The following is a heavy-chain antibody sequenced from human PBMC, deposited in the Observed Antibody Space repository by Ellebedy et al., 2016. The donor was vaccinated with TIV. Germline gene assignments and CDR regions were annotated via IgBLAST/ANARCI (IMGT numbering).Heavy chain of an antibody. J-gene: IGHJ4*02. Sequence: SETLSLTCAVSGASISSGGYSWSWIRQPPGKGLEWIGYMYHGWGTYYNPSLRSRVTISVDTSKNQFSLKLSSVTAADTAVYYCARFSNVGGLSYWGQGTLVTVSS. D-gene: IGHD3-10*01. CDR2: MYHGWGT. CDR1: GASISSGGYS. V-gene: IGHV4-30-2*01. CDR3: ARFSNVGGLSY.